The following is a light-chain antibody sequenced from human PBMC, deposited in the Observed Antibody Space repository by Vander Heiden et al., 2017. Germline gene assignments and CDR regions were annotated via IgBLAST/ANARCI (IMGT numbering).Light chain of an antibody. CDR2: GAS. J-gene: IGKJ4*01. V-gene: IGKV1-39*01. CDR3: QQSYSAPLS. Sequence: DIQMTQSPSSLSASVGDRVTITCRASQSISSHLNWYQHKPGKAPKLLIYGASSLQTGVPSRFSGSGSGTDFTLSITSLRPEDFATYYCQQSYSAPLSFGGGTNVEI. CDR1: QSISSH.